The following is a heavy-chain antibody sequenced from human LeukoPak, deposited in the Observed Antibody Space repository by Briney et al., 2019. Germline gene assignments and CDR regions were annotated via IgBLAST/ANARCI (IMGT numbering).Heavy chain of an antibody. J-gene: IGHJ4*02. D-gene: IGHD3-16*02. V-gene: IGHV3-21*01. Sequence: GGSLRLSCAASGFTFSSYSMNWVRQAPGKGLEWVSSISSSSSYIYYADSVKGRFTISRDNAKNSLYLQMNSLRAEDTAVYYCARGNGHYVWGSYRYTLFYWGQGTLVTVSS. CDR3: ARGNGHYVWGSYRYTLFY. CDR1: GFTFSSYS. CDR2: ISSSSSYI.